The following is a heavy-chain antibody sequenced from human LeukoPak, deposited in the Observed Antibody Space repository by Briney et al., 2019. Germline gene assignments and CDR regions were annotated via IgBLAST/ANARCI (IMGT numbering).Heavy chain of an antibody. CDR3: ARGLRYYYDSSGYQVDY. J-gene: IGHJ4*02. CDR2: ITWNSRDI. Sequence: PGGSLRLSCAASGFTFDAYAMHWVRQAPGKGLEWVSGITWNSRDIGYADSVKGRFTISRDNAKNSLYLQMNSLRAEDTAVYYCARGLRYYYDSSGYQVDYWGQGTLVTVSS. CDR1: GFTFDAYA. V-gene: IGHV3-9*01. D-gene: IGHD3-22*01.